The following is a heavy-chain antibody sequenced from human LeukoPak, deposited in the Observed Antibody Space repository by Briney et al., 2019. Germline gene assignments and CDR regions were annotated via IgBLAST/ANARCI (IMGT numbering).Heavy chain of an antibody. V-gene: IGHV4-34*01. D-gene: IGHD3-10*01. J-gene: IGHJ3*02. Sequence: SETLSLTCAVYGGSFSGYYWSWIRQPPGKGLEWLGEVNHSGSTNYNPSLKSRVTISVDTSKNQFSLKLSSVTAADTAVYYCATMARGAFDSWAKGQWSPSLQ. CDR3: ATMARGAFDS. CDR2: VNHSGST. CDR1: GGSFSGYY.